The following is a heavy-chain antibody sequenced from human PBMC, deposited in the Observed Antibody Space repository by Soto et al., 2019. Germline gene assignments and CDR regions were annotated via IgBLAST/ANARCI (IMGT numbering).Heavy chain of an antibody. D-gene: IGHD5-12*01. J-gene: IGHJ4*02. CDR3: ARVGSGYEEFDY. CDR1: GFTFSSYS. V-gene: IGHV3-21*01. Sequence: EVQLVDSGGGLVKPGGSLRLSCAASGFTFSSYSMNWVRQAPGKGLEWVSSISTSSSYIFYGDSVKGRFTISRDNAKNSLYLQMNSLRAEDTAVYYCARVGSGYEEFDYWGQGTLVTVSS. CDR2: ISTSSSYI.